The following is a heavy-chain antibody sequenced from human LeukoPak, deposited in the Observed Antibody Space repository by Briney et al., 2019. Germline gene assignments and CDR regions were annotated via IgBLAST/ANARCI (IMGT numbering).Heavy chain of an antibody. CDR2: INHSGST. D-gene: IGHD2-2*01. CDR3: ARATVLVPAAFRKDFDL. CDR1: VASFSGYY. J-gene: IGHJ2*01. Sequence: SETLSLTCAVSVASFSGYYWSWIRRPPGKGLEWIGEINHSGSTNYNPSVKSRVTRAADTSKTQLSLKQSSVTAPGPAFCCSARATVLVPAAFRKDFDLWGRGSLVTVSS. V-gene: IGHV4-34*01.